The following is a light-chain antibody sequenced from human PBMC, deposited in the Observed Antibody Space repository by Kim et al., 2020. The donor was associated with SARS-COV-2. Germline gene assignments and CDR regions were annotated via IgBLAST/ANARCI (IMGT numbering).Light chain of an antibody. CDR1: QSVATY. CDR2: DAS. CDR3: QQRSN. Sequence: VVRQSPATLSLSPGERATLSCRASQSVATYLAWYQQKPGQAPRLLIYDASKRATGIPARFRGSGSGTDFTLTIGTLEPEDSAVYYCQQRSNFGQGTRLEIK. V-gene: IGKV3-11*01. J-gene: IGKJ5*01.